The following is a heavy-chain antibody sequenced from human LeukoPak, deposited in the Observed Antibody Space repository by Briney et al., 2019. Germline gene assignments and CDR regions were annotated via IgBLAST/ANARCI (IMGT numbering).Heavy chain of an antibody. CDR2: IYTSGST. CDR3: ARTRYYYNSRSYGAPYYFDY. D-gene: IGHD3-10*01. J-gene: IGHJ4*02. V-gene: IGHV4-61*02. Sequence: SQALSLPLPVSGGSISSGRYYWSWIRPPAGKGLEGIGPIYTSGSTNYNPSLKSRVTISVDTSKNQFSLKLSSVTAADTAVYYCARTRYYYNSRSYGAPYYFDYWGQGTLVTVSS. CDR1: GGSISSGRYY.